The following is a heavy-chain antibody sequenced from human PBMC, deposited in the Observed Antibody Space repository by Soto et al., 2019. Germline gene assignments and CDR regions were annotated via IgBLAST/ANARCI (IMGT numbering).Heavy chain of an antibody. J-gene: IGHJ6*02. CDR3: ARDQWDGYKQSYGMDV. CDR1: GGTFSSYA. V-gene: IGHV1-69*12. Sequence: QVQLVQSGAAVKKPGSSVKVSCKASGGTFSSYAISWVRQAPGQGLEWMGGIIPIFGTANYAQKFQGRVTITADESTSTAYMELSSLRSEDTAVYYCARDQWDGYKQSYGMDVWGQGTTVTVSS. CDR2: IIPIFGTA. D-gene: IGHD5-12*01.